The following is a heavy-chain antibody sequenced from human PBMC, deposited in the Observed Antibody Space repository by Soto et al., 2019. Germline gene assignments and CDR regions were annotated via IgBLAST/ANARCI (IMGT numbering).Heavy chain of an antibody. CDR3: ARDLVLTRFYNWFDP. J-gene: IGHJ5*02. D-gene: IGHD2-8*01. CDR2: ISAYNGNT. CDR1: GYTFTSYG. Sequence: GASVKVSCKASGYTFTSYGISWVRQAPGQGLEWMGWISAYNGNTNYAQKLQGRVTMTTDTSTSTAYMELRSLRSDDTAVYYCARDLVLTRFYNWFDPWGQGTLVTVSS. V-gene: IGHV1-18*01.